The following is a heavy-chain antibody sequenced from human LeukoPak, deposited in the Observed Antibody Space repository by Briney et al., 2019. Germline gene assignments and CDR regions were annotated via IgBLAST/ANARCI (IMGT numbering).Heavy chain of an antibody. CDR1: GFTFDDYG. CDR3: ARESLGVTAFDI. Sequence: GGSLRLSSAASGFTFDDYGMSWVRQAPGKGLEWVSGINWNGGSTGYADSVKVRFTISRDNAKNSLYLQMNSLRAEDTAVYYCARESLGVTAFDIWGQGTMVTVSS. J-gene: IGHJ3*02. CDR2: INWNGGST. D-gene: IGHD2-21*02. V-gene: IGHV3-20*04.